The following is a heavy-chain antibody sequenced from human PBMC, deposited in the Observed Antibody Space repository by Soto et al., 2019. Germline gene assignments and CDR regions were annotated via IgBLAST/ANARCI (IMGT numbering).Heavy chain of an antibody. V-gene: IGHV3-30*18. Sequence: GVSLRLSCAVSAFAFSSYGIHWVRQAPGKGLEWVAAIAYDGSAEYYTDSVKGRVTISRDNSKNMVFLQMNSLRAEDTAVYYCAKDERREIQLTYLTYGLDVWGQGTTVTVSS. CDR1: AFAFSSYG. J-gene: IGHJ6*02. CDR3: AKDERREIQLTYLTYGLDV. CDR2: IAYDGSAE.